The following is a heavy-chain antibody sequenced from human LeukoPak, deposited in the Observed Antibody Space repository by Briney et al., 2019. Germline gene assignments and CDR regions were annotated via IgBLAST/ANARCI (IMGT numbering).Heavy chain of an antibody. CDR3: ARFTVTTYSFDY. CDR1: GFTVSSNY. V-gene: IGHV3-66*01. D-gene: IGHD4-17*01. CDR2: IYSGGST. Sequence: GGSLRLSCAASGFTVSSNYMSWVRQAPGKGLEWVSVIYSGGSTYYADSVKGRFTISRDNSKNTLYLQMNSLRAEDTAVYYCARFTVTTYSFDYWGQGTLVTVSS. J-gene: IGHJ4*02.